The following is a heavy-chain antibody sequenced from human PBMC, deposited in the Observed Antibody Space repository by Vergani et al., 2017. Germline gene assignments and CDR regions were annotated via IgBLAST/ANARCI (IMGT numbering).Heavy chain of an antibody. CDR2: ISGSGGST. CDR3: AKVPILSGSYSEDYYYYYGMDV. CDR1: GFTFSSYA. D-gene: IGHD1-26*01. J-gene: IGHJ6*02. V-gene: IGHV3-23*01. Sequence: EVQLLESGGGLVQPGGSLRLSCAASGFTFSSYAMSWVRQAPGKGLEWVSAISGSGGSTYYAGSVKGRFTISRDNSKNTLYLQMNSLRAEDTAVYYCAKVPILSGSYSEDYYYYYGMDVWGQGTTVTVSS.